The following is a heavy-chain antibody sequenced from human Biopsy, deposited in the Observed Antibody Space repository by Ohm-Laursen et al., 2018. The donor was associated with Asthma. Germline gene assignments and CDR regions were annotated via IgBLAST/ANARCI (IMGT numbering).Heavy chain of an antibody. V-gene: IGHV4-61*05. D-gene: IGHD2-15*01. CDR3: AGFCSGGNCPDH. CDR1: GGSITSSSYY. J-gene: IGHJ4*02. Sequence: SDTLSLTCTVSGGSITSSSYYWGWIRQPPGKGLEWIGNIHYSGSTYSNPSLKSRVTISVDTSKKQISLRLSSVIAADTAVYYCAGFCSGGNCPDHWGQGTLVTVPS. CDR2: IHYSGST.